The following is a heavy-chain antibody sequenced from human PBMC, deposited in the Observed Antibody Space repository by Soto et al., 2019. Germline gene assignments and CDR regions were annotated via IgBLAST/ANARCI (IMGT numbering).Heavy chain of an antibody. V-gene: IGHV3-9*01. CDR2: ISWNSGSI. Sequence: GGSLRLSCAASGSTFEDYAMHWVRQAPGRGLEGVSVISWNSGSIGYADSVKGRFTISRDNAKNSLYLQMNSLRAEDTALYYCAKDMASTMVRGVITEYYYYGMDVWGQGTTVTVSS. D-gene: IGHD3-10*01. J-gene: IGHJ6*02. CDR3: AKDMASTMVRGVITEYYYYGMDV. CDR1: GSTFEDYA.